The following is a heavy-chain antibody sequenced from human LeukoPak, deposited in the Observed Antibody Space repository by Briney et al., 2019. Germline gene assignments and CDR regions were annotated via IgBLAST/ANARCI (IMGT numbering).Heavy chain of an antibody. D-gene: IGHD3-9*01. Sequence: PGRSLRLSCAASGFTFSSYGMHWDRQAPGKGQERVSVISYDGSNKYYADSVKGRFTISRDNSKNSLYLQMNSLRAEDTAAYYCAKVFDYWEYYFDYWGQGTLVTVSS. CDR2: ISYDGSNK. CDR3: AKVFDYWEYYFDY. V-gene: IGHV3-30*18. J-gene: IGHJ4*02. CDR1: GFTFSSYG.